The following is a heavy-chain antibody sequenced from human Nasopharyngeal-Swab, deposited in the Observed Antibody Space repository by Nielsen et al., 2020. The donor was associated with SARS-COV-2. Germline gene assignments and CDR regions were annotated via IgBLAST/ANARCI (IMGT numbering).Heavy chain of an antibody. D-gene: IGHD5-18*01. Sequence: ASVTVSCKASGYTFTSYGISWVRQAPGQGLEWMGWISAYNGNTNYAQKLQGRVTMTTDTSTSTAYMELRSLRSDDTAVYYCARDGGYSYGYGSNYADYWGQGTLVTVSS. CDR3: ARDGGYSYGYGSNYADY. CDR2: ISAYNGNT. J-gene: IGHJ4*02. CDR1: GYTFTSYG. V-gene: IGHV1-18*04.